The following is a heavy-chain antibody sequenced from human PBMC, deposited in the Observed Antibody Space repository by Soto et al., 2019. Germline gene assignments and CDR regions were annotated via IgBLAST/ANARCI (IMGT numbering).Heavy chain of an antibody. V-gene: IGHV3-9*01. Sequence: PGGSLRLSCAASGFTFDDYAMHWVRQAPGKGLEWVSGISWNSGSIGYADSVKGRFTISRDNAKNSLYLQMNSLRAEDTALYYCAKGTGGVIATCLFDYWGQGTLVTVSS. CDR1: GFTFDDYA. CDR3: AKGTGGVIATCLFDY. CDR2: ISWNSGSI. J-gene: IGHJ4*02. D-gene: IGHD3-16*02.